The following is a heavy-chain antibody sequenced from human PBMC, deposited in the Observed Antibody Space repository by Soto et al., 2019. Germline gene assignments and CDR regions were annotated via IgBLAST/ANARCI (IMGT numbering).Heavy chain of an antibody. D-gene: IGHD3-22*01. CDR2: ISSSSSTI. J-gene: IGHJ5*02. CDR3: AREPYDSNGNNWFDP. CDR1: GFTFSSYS. V-gene: IGHV3-48*02. Sequence: GGSLRLSCAASGFTFSSYSMNWVRQAPGKGLEWVSYISSSSSTIYYAGSVKGRFTISRDNAKNSLYLQMNSLRDEDTAVYYCAREPYDSNGNNWFDPWGQGALVTVSS.